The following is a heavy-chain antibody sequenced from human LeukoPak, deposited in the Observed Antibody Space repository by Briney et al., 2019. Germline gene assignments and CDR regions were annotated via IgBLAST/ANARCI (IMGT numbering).Heavy chain of an antibody. V-gene: IGHV1-2*06. CDR1: GYTFTGYY. J-gene: IGHJ4*02. D-gene: IGHD4-17*01. CDR2: INPNSGGT. CDR3: TQRKDYGDYFDY. Sequence: ASVKVSCKASGYTFTGYYMHWVRQAPGQGLEWMGRINPNSGGTNYAQKFQGRVTMTRDTSISTAYMELSRLRSDDTAVYYCTQRKDYGDYFDYWGQGTLVTVSS.